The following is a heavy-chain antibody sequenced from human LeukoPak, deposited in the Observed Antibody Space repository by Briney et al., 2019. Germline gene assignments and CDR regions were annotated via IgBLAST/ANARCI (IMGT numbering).Heavy chain of an antibody. D-gene: IGHD3-22*01. Sequence: SVKVSCKASGGTFSSYAISWVRQAPGQGLEWMGGIIPIFGTANYAQKFQGRVTITADESTSTAYMELSSLRSEDTAVYYCARDLWRPSYYYDSSGYYWENYFDYWGQRTLVTVSS. CDR1: GGTFSSYA. CDR3: ARDLWRPSYYYDSSGYYWENYFDY. V-gene: IGHV1-69*13. J-gene: IGHJ4*02. CDR2: IIPIFGTA.